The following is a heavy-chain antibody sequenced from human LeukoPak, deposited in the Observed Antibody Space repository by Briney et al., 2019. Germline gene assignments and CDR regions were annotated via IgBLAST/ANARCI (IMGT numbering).Heavy chain of an antibody. CDR1: GGSISSSSYY. CDR2: IYYSGST. V-gene: IGHV4-39*01. CDR3: ARLRPDRPGWFDP. J-gene: IGHJ5*02. D-gene: IGHD1-14*01. Sequence: SETLSLTCSVSGGSISSSSYYWGWIRQPPGKGLEWSGSIYYSGSTYYNPTLKSRVTISADTSKNQFSLKLSSVTAADTAVYYCARLRPDRPGWFDPWGQGTLVTVSS.